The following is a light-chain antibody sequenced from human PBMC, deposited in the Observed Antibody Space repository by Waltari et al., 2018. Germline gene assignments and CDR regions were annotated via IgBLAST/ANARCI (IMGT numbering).Light chain of an antibody. CDR2: GAS. V-gene: IGKV3-20*01. CDR1: QSVSRS. Sequence: IVLTQSPVTLSLSPGERATLSCRASQSVSRSLAWYKQKPGKAPKLLIYGASTRATGIPDRFTGSGSGTDFSLTISSLEPEELAIYFCQHYVRLPATFGQGTKVEIK. J-gene: IGKJ1*01. CDR3: QHYVRLPAT.